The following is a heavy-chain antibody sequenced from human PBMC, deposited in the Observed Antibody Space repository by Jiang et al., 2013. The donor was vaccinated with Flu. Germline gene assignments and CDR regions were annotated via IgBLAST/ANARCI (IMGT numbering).Heavy chain of an antibody. J-gene: IGHJ4*02. Sequence: TLSLTCTVSGGSISSSSYYWGWIRQPPGKGLEWIGSIYYSGSTYYNPSLKSRVTISVDTSKNQFSLKLSSVTAADTAVYYCARLSEGDGLAAAVDYWGQGTLVTVSS. CDR2: IYYSGST. CDR1: GGSISSSSYY. V-gene: IGHV4-39*01. CDR3: ARLSEGDGLAAAVDY. D-gene: IGHD6-13*01.